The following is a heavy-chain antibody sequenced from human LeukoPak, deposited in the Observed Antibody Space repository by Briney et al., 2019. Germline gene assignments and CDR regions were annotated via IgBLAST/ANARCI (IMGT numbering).Heavy chain of an antibody. CDR3: ARRRYNWNAIDY. D-gene: IGHD1-20*01. V-gene: IGHV3-11*01. Sequence: GGSLRLSCAASGFTFSDYYMSWIRQAPGKGLEWVSYISSSGSTLYYADSVKGRITISRDNAKNSLYLQMNSLRAEDTAVYYCARRRYNWNAIDYWGQGTLVTVSS. J-gene: IGHJ4*02. CDR1: GFTFSDYY. CDR2: ISSSGSTL.